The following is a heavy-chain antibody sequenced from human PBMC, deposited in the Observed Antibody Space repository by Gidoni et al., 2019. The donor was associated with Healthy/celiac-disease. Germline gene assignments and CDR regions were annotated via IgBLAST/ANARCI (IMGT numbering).Heavy chain of an antibody. Sequence: QVQLVQSGAEVKKPGASVKVSCKASGYTFTSYGISWVRQAPGKGLEWMGWISAYNGNTNDAQKLQGRVTMTTDTSTSTAYMELRSLRSDDTAVYYCARDAPSITMVRGVDDAFDIWGQGTMVTVSS. CDR2: ISAYNGNT. J-gene: IGHJ3*02. CDR1: GYTFTSYG. D-gene: IGHD3-10*01. CDR3: ARDAPSITMVRGVDDAFDI. V-gene: IGHV1-18*01.